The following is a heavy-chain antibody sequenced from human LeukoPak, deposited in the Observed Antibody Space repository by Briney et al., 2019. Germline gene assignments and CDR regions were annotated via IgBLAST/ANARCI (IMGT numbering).Heavy chain of an antibody. J-gene: IGHJ2*01. Sequence: PSETLSLTCTVSGGSISSSSYYWGWIRQPPGKGLEWIGSIYYSGSTYYNPSLKSRVTISVDTSKNQFSLKLSSVTAADTAVYYCARLVGVTELIYWYFDLWGRGTLATVSS. D-gene: IGHD3-22*01. CDR1: GGSISSSSYY. CDR2: IYYSGST. CDR3: ARLVGVTELIYWYFDL. V-gene: IGHV4-39*01.